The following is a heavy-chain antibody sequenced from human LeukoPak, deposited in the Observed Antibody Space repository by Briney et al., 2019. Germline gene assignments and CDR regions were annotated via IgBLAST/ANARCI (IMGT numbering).Heavy chain of an antibody. J-gene: IGHJ3*02. V-gene: IGHV3-15*01. CDR1: GFTFSNAW. CDR3: TTIVVVPAAVGHDAFDI. D-gene: IGHD2-2*01. Sequence: GGSLRLSCAASGFTFSNAWMSWVRQAPGKGLEWVGRIKNKIDGGTTDYAAPVKGRFTISRDDSKNTLSLQMNSLITEDTAVYYCTTIVVVPAAVGHDAFDIWGQGTMVTVSS. CDR2: IKNKIDGGTT.